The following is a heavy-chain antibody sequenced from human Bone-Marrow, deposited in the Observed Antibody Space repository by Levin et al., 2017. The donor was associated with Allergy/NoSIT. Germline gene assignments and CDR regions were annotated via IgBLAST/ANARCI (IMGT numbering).Heavy chain of an antibody. J-gene: IGHJ4*02. CDR1: GFTFSSYA. CDR3: AKDGPRYYDSSGYYYARKKETEYYFDY. V-gene: IGHV3-23*01. Sequence: GGSLRLSCAASGFTFSSYAMSWVRQAPGKGLEWVSAISGSGGSTYYADSVKGRFTISRDNSKNTLYLQMNSLRAEDTAVYYCAKDGPRYYDSSGYYYARKKETEYYFDYWGQGTLVTVSS. CDR2: ISGSGGST. D-gene: IGHD3-22*01.